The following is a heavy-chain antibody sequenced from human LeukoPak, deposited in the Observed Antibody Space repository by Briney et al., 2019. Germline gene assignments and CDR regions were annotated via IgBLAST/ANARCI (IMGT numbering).Heavy chain of an antibody. V-gene: IGHV1-18*01. CDR1: GYIFSSYG. D-gene: IGHD4/OR15-4a*01. Sequence: GASVKVSCKASGYIFSSYGITWVRQAPGQGLEWMGWISAYNGNTHYAQKFQGRVTMTTDTSTSTAYMELRSLRSDDTALYYCARAGRDYGTSRYYYYYMDVWGKGTTVTVSS. CDR3: ARAGRDYGTSRYYYYYMDV. CDR2: ISAYNGNT. J-gene: IGHJ6*03.